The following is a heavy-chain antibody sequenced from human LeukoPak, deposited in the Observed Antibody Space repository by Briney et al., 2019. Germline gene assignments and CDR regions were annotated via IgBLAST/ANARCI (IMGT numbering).Heavy chain of an antibody. CDR1: GFTFSSYG. CDR2: ISYDGSNK. Sequence: GGSLRLSCAASGFTFSSYGMHWVRQAPGKGLEWVAVISYDGSNKYYADSVKGRFTISRDNSKNTLYLQTNSLRAEDTAVYYCAKVGNYDFWSGYFNWGQGTLVTVSS. D-gene: IGHD3-3*01. CDR3: AKVGNYDFWSGYFN. J-gene: IGHJ4*02. V-gene: IGHV3-30*18.